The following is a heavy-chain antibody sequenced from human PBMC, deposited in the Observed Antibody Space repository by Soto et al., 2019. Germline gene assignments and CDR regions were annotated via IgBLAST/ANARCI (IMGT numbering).Heavy chain of an antibody. V-gene: IGHV1-69*06. J-gene: IGHJ4*02. Sequence: SVKVSCKAAAGTFISYAISWVRQAPGQGLEWMGGIIPIFGTANYAQKFQGRVTITADKSTSTAYMELSSLRSEDTAAYYCANRITGSLYFDYWGQGTLVTVSS. D-gene: IGHD1-20*01. CDR1: AGTFISYA. CDR2: IIPIFGTA. CDR3: ANRITGSLYFDY.